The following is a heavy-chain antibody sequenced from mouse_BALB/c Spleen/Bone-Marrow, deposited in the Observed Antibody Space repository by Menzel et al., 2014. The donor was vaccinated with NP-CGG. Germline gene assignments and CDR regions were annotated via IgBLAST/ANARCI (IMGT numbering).Heavy chain of an antibody. D-gene: IGHD1-1*01. Sequence: VQGVESGAELVKPGASVKLSCKASGYTFTRYYMYWVKQRPGQGLEWIGGINPCNGGTHFNEKFKSKATLTVDKSSSTAYMQLNSLTSEDSAVYYCSLLGDYWGQGTTLTVSS. CDR2: INPCNGGT. V-gene: IGHV1-53*01. CDR3: SLLGDY. CDR1: GYTFTRYY. J-gene: IGHJ2*01.